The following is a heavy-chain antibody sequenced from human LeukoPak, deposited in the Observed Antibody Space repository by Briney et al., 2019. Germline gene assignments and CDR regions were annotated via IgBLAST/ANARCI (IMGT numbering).Heavy chain of an antibody. V-gene: IGHV4-34*01. Sequence: SETLSLTCAVYGGSFSGYYWSWIRQPPGKGLEWIGEINPSGSTNYNPSLKSRVTISVDTSKNQFSLKLSSVTAADTAVYYCARGPGIAAAGTAGGYWGQGTLVTVSS. J-gene: IGHJ4*02. CDR2: INPSGST. D-gene: IGHD6-13*01. CDR3: ARGPGIAAAGTAGGY. CDR1: GGSFSGYY.